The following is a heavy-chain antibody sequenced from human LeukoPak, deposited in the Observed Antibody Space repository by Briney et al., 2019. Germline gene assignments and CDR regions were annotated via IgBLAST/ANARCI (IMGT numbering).Heavy chain of an antibody. V-gene: IGHV1-2*02. Sequence: ASVKVSCKSSGYTFTGYYMHWVREAPGQGLEWMGWINPNSGGTNYAQKFQGRVTMTRDTSISTAYMELSRLRSDDTAVYYCARGGGAIPNPSLDYWGQGTLVTVSS. D-gene: IGHD3-10*01. CDR1: GYTFTGYY. CDR3: ARGGGAIPNPSLDY. CDR2: INPNSGGT. J-gene: IGHJ4*02.